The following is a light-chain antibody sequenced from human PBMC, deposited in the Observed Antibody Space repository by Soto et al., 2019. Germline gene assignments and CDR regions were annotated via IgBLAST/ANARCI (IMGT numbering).Light chain of an antibody. J-gene: IGKJ4*01. Sequence: EIVLTQSPGTLSLSPGDRATLSCRASQSVSSNYLAWYQQKPGQAPRLLIYGASSRATGIPGRFSGSGSGTDFTRTISRLEPEDFAVYYCQRYGTSLPLTFGGGTKVDIK. CDR3: QRYGTSLPLT. CDR2: GAS. V-gene: IGKV3-20*01. CDR1: QSVSSNY.